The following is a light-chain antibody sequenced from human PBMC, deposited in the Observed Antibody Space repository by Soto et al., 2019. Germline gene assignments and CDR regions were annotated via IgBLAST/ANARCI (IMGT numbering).Light chain of an antibody. J-gene: IGKJ4*01. CDR1: QSVSSY. V-gene: IGKV3-11*01. Sequence: ELVLTQSPATLSLSPGERATLSCRASQSVSSYLAWYQQKPGQAPRLLIYDSSNRATGIPARFSGSGSGTDFTLTISSPEPADFAIYYCQQRSNWPPTFGGGTQVEIK. CDR3: QQRSNWPPT. CDR2: DSS.